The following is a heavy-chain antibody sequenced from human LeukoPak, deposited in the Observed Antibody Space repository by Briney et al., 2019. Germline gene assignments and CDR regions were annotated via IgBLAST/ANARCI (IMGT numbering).Heavy chain of an antibody. V-gene: IGHV3-43*01. CDR3: AKDIGVGSCNGCLFDY. CDR1: GFTFDDYT. J-gene: IGHJ4*02. Sequence: QPGGSLRLSCAASGFTFDDYTMHWVRQAPGKGLEWVSLISWDGDSTYYADSVKGRFTISRDNSKNSLYLQMNSLRTEDTALYYCAKDIGVGSCNGCLFDYWGQGTLVTVSS. CDR2: ISWDGDST. D-gene: IGHD2-15*01.